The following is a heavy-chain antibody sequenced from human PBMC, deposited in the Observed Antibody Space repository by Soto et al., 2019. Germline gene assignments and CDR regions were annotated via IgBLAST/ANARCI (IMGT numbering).Heavy chain of an antibody. Sequence: GGSLRFSCAASGFTFSSYSMTWVRQAPGMGLGWVASISPSGDKTYFADSVKGRFTISRDNSKNTLDLQMHSLRAEDGAVYFCAKDQIFGVVMDVWGQGT. CDR1: GFTFSSYS. CDR2: ISPSGDKT. CDR3: AKDQIFGVVMDV. J-gene: IGHJ6*02. V-gene: IGHV3-23*01. D-gene: IGHD3-3*01.